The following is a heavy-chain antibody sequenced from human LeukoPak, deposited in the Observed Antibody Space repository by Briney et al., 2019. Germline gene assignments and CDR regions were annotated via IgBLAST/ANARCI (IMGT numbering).Heavy chain of an antibody. CDR1: GGPIRSGGYY. D-gene: IGHD3-10*01. CDR2: IYYSGST. Sequence: SETLSLTCTVSGGPIRSGGYYWSWIRQHPGKGLEWIGYIYYSGSTYYNPSLKSRVTISVDTSKNQFSLKLSSVTAADTAVYYCARDSGSGPRGHDYWGQGTLVTVSS. CDR3: ARDSGSGPRGHDY. J-gene: IGHJ4*02. V-gene: IGHV4-31*03.